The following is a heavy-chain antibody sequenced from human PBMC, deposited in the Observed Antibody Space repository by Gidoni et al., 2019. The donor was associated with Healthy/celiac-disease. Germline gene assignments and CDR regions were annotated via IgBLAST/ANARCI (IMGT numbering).Heavy chain of an antibody. Sequence: EVQLVELGGGLVQPGRPLRLSCKASGFTFGDYHLCWVRQAPGKGREWVGFIRSKAYGGTTEYAASLKGRFTISRDDSKSIAYLQMNSLKTEDTAVYYCTRSPRGYCSSTSCWGFDPWGQGTLVTVSS. CDR2: IRSKAYGGTT. CDR1: GFTFGDYH. D-gene: IGHD2-2*01. CDR3: TRSPRGYCSSTSCWGFDP. J-gene: IGHJ5*02. V-gene: IGHV3-49*04.